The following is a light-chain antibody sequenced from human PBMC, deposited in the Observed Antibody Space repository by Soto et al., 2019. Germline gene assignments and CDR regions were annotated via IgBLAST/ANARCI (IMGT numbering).Light chain of an antibody. CDR1: QSVSSF. V-gene: IGKV3-11*01. J-gene: IGKJ4*01. CDR3: QQRSNWPLT. Sequence: IEWTQSPATLSLSPGESATLSCRASQSVSSFLAWYQKKHGQAPRLLIYDASNKATGIPARFSGSGSGTDLTITINSLQPEDFEVYYCQQRSNWPLTFGGGTKVDIK. CDR2: DAS.